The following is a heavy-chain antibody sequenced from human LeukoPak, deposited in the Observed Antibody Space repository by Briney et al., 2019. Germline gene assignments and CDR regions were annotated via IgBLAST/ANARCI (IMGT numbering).Heavy chain of an antibody. CDR3: ARAGPHSFTLR. CDR2: IKQDGSEK. Sequence: GGSLRLSCAASGFTISSYWMSWVRQTPGKGLAWAANIKQDGSEKYYVDSVKGRFTISRDNAKNSLYLQMNSLRAEDTAVYYCARAGPHSFTLRWGQGTLVTVSS. D-gene: IGHD2/OR15-2a*01. CDR1: GFTISSYW. J-gene: IGHJ4*02. V-gene: IGHV3-7*01.